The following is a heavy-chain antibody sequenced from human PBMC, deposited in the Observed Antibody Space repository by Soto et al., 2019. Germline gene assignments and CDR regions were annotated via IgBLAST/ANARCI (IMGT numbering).Heavy chain of an antibody. CDR3: AGGSGWISDT. CDR2: IKDDGTDE. Sequence: EVHLVESGGGLVQPGGSLRLSCVASEFTFSPHWMSWVRQAPGKGLEWVAIIKDDGTDEHYLETVRGRFTISRDNANKSLYLAMNSLRVEDTAVYYCAGGSGWISDTWGQGTLVTVSS. D-gene: IGHD6-19*01. CDR1: EFTFSPHW. V-gene: IGHV3-7*05. J-gene: IGHJ5*02.